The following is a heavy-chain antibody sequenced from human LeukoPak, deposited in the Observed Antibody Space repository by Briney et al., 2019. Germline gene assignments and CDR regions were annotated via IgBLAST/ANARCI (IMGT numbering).Heavy chain of an antibody. Sequence: GGSLRLSCAASGFTFSSYAMSWVRQAPGKGLEWVSAISGSGGSTYYADSVKGRFSISRDNSKNTLYLQMNSLRAEDTAVYYCASSERFTDCDYWGQGTLVTVSS. CDR1: GFTFSSYA. J-gene: IGHJ4*02. CDR2: ISGSGGST. D-gene: IGHD1-1*01. CDR3: ASSERFTDCDY. V-gene: IGHV3-23*01.